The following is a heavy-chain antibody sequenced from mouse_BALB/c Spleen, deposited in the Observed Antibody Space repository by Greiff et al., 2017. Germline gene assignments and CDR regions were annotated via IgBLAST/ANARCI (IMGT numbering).Heavy chain of an antibody. CDR3: ARYALDAMDY. CDR2: ISSGSSTI. Sequence: EVHLVESGGGLVQPGGSRKLSCAASGFTFSSFGMHWVRQAPEKGLEWVAYISSGSSTIYYADTVKGRFTISRDNPKNTLFLQMTSLRSEDTAMYYCARYALDAMDYWGQGTSVTVSS. J-gene: IGHJ4*01. CDR1: GFTFSSFG. V-gene: IGHV5-17*02.